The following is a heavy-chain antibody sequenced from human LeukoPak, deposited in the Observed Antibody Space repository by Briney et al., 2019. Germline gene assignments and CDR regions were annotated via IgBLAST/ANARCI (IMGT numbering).Heavy chain of an antibody. V-gene: IGHV3-11*01. CDR3: SRVSYGSGSSFDY. D-gene: IGHD3-10*01. CDR2: ISDSGNTI. CDR1: GFTFSDYY. Sequence: GGSLRLSCAASGFTFSDYYMSWIRQAPGKGLDWVSYISDSGNTIYYADSVKGRFTISRDTAKNSLFLQVNSLRAEDTAVYYCSRVSYGSGSSFDYWGQGTLVTVSS. J-gene: IGHJ4*02.